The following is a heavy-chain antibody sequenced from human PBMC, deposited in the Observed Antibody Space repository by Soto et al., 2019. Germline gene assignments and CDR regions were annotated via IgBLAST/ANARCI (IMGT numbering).Heavy chain of an antibody. D-gene: IGHD3-3*01. J-gene: IGHJ3*02. V-gene: IGHV1-69*13. CDR3: ARVVKELRFLEWLSFGAFDI. Sequence: ASVKVSCKASGGTFSSYAISWVRQAPGQGLGWMGGIIPIFGTANYAQKFQGRVTITADESTSTAYMELSSLRSEDTAVYYCARVVKELRFLEWLSFGAFDIWGQGTMVTVSS. CDR1: GGTFSSYA. CDR2: IIPIFGTA.